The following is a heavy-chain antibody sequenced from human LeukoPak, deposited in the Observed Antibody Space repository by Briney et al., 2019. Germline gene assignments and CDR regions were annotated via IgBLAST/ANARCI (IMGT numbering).Heavy chain of an antibody. J-gene: IGHJ4*02. CDR3: ARAGSGWSFDY. D-gene: IGHD6-19*01. CDR1: GGSISSYY. CDR2: NSYSGNT. V-gene: IGHV4-59*01. Sequence: SETLSLTCTVFGGSISSYYWTWIRQPPGKGLEWSGYNSYSGNTNYNPSLQSRVSISVDMSKNQFSLKVSSVTAADTAVYYCARAGSGWSFDYWGQGALVTVSS.